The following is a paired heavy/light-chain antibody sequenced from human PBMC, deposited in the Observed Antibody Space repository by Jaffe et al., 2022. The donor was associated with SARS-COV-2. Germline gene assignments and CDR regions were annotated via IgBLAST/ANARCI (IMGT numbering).Heavy chain of an antibody. CDR2: INPNSAVT. J-gene: IGHJ3*02. Sequence: QVQLVQSGAEVKKSGASVKVSCEASGYTFTGSYMHWVRQAPGQGLEWMGWINPNSAVTNYAQKFQGRVTMTRDTSISTAYMELNRLRSDDTAVYFCASLTGRMATSSTAFDIWGQGTMVTVSS. CDR3: ASLTGRMATSSTAFDI. V-gene: IGHV1-2*02. D-gene: IGHD3-10*01. CDR1: GYTFTGSY.
Light chain of an antibody. CDR3: QSYDSSLSDYV. Sequence: QSVLTQPPSVSGAPGQRVTISCTGSSSNIGAGYDVHWYQQLPGTAPKLIIHGNTNRPSGVPDRFSGSKSGTSASLAITGLQAEDEADYYCQSYDSSLSDYVFGTGTKVSVL. J-gene: IGLJ1*01. CDR1: SSNIGAGYD. V-gene: IGLV1-40*01. CDR2: GNT.